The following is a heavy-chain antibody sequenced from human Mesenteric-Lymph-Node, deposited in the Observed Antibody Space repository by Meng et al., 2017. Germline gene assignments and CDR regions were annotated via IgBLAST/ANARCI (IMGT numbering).Heavy chain of an antibody. CDR2: ISAYNGNT. D-gene: IGHD1-14*01. Sequence: ASVKVSCKASGYTFTSYGISWVRQAPGQGLEWMGWISAYNGNTNYAQKLQGRVTMTTDTSASTAYMEVSGLRSEDTAVYYCSRAGSTTGNGLDIWGQGTMVTVSS. CDR3: SRAGSTTGNGLDI. J-gene: IGHJ3*02. V-gene: IGHV1-18*01. CDR1: GYTFTSYG.